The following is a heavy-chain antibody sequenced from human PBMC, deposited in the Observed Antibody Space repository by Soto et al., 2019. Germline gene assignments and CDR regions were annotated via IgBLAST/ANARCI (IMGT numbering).Heavy chain of an antibody. CDR3: ASPTRRDHYYYYGMDV. D-gene: IGHD2-15*01. Sequence: SETLSLTCAVYGGSFIGYYWSWIRQPPWKGLEWIGEINHSGSTNYNPSLKSRVTISVDTSKNQFSLKLSSVTAADTAVYYCASPTRRDHYYYYGMDVWGQGTTVTVSS. V-gene: IGHV4-34*01. CDR1: GGSFIGYY. J-gene: IGHJ6*02. CDR2: INHSGST.